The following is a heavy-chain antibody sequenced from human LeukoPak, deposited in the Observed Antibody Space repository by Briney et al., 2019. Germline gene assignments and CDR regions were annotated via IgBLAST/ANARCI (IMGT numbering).Heavy chain of an antibody. CDR3: ARERESGGYGSYFDY. J-gene: IGHJ4*02. D-gene: IGHD4-17*01. CDR2: ISAYNGNT. Sequence: ASVKVSCKASGYTFTSYGISWVRQAPGQGLEWMGWISAYNGNTNYAQKLQGRVTMTTDTSTSTAYMELRSLRSDDTAVYYCARERESGGYGSYFDYWGQGTLVTVSS. V-gene: IGHV1-18*01. CDR1: GYTFTSYG.